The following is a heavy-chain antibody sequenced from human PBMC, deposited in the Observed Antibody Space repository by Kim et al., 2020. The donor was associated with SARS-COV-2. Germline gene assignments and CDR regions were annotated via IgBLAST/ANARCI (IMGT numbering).Heavy chain of an antibody. D-gene: IGHD4-17*01. V-gene: IGHV4-39*01. CDR3: VSQIMTTVVTPDY. J-gene: IGHJ4*02. Sequence: SIPSLKRRVTISVDTSKNQFSLKLSSVTAADTAVYYCVSQIMTTVVTPDYWGQGTLVTVSS.